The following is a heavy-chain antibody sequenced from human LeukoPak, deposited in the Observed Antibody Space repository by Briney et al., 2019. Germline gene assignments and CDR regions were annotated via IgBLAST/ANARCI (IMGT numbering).Heavy chain of an antibody. CDR1: GYTFSSYD. Sequence: ASVKVSCKASGYTFSSYDVTWVRQAPGQGLEYMGWMNPNSGNTGYAQKFRGRATMTSDASTTSAYMELSSLTSEDTAVYYCTRAVRNQLLSEYWGQGTLITVSS. CDR2: MNPNSGNT. D-gene: IGHD2-2*01. J-gene: IGHJ4*02. CDR3: TRAVRNQLLSEY. V-gene: IGHV1-8*01.